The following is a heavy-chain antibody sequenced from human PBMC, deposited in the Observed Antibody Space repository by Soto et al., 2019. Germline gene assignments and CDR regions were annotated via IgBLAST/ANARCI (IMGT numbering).Heavy chain of an antibody. Sequence: QVQLVQSGAEVKKPESSVKVSCKAPGGTFSTYAISWVRQAPGQGLEWMGGIIPMFGTANYAQRFQDRVTNTADEATNTVYMELSSLRSEDTAVYFCASGIQLLLRRISTGYSGWGQGTLVTVSS. J-gene: IGHJ4*02. CDR3: ASGIQLLLRRISTGYSG. V-gene: IGHV1-69*12. CDR1: GGTFSTYA. D-gene: IGHD5-18*01. CDR2: IIPMFGTA.